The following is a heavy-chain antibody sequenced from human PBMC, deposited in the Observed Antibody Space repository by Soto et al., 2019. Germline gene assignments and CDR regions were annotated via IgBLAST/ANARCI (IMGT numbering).Heavy chain of an antibody. CDR2: IYYSGST. CDR1: GGSISSGGYY. D-gene: IGHD3-22*01. J-gene: IGHJ3*02. V-gene: IGHV4-31*03. Sequence: SETLSLTCTVSGGSISSGGYYWSWIRQHPGKGLEWIGYIYYSGSTYYNPSLKSRVTISVDTSKNQFSLKLSSVTAADTAVYYCARDSHYYDSSGLRVDVFDIWGQGTMVTVSS. CDR3: ARDSHYYDSSGLRVDVFDI.